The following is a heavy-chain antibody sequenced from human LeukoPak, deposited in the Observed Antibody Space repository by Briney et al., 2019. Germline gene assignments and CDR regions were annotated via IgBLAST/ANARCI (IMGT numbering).Heavy chain of an antibody. CDR1: GFTVSSYW. D-gene: IGHD3-10*01. V-gene: IGHV3-7*01. J-gene: IGHJ4*02. Sequence: GSLRLAGAGPGFTVSSYWISLVRQAPGKGLEWVANIKQDGSEKYYVDSVKGRFTISRDNAKNSLYLQMNSLRAEDTAVYYCARNSWYYYGSGPTFDYWGQGTLVTVSS. CDR2: IKQDGSEK. CDR3: ARNSWYYYGSGPTFDY.